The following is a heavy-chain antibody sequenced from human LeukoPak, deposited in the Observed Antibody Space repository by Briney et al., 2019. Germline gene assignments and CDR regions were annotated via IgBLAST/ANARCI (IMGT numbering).Heavy chain of an antibody. V-gene: IGHV1-69*04. J-gene: IGHJ4*02. CDR3: ARDARGGDSVY. D-gene: IGHD2-21*01. CDR2: IIPILGIA. Sequence: SVKVSCKASGGTFSSYTISWVRQAPGQGLEWMGRIIPILGIANYAQKFQGRVTNTADKSTSTAYMELSSLRSEDTAVYYCARDARGGDSVYWGQGTLVTVSS. CDR1: GGTFSSYT.